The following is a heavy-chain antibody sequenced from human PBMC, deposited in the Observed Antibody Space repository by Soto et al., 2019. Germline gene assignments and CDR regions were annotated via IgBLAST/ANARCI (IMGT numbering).Heavy chain of an antibody. J-gene: IGHJ3*02. Sequence: PGGSLRLSCAASGFTFSNSCINWVRQAPGKGLEWVSSISSSSSYIYYADSVKGRFTISRDNAKNSLYLQMNSLRAEDTAVYYCATPRSEYSGYDNQSDAFDIWGQGTMVTVSS. CDR1: GFTFSNSC. D-gene: IGHD5-12*01. CDR3: ATPRSEYSGYDNQSDAFDI. V-gene: IGHV3-21*01. CDR2: ISSSSSYI.